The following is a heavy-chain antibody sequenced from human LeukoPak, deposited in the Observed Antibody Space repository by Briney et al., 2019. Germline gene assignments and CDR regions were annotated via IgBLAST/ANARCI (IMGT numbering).Heavy chain of an antibody. Sequence: GGSLRLSCAASGFLFSDHAMTWVRQTPAKGLEWVSSISAGGADIQYADSVKGRFTISRDNSKNTLYLQMDSLRAEDTAVYYCAKEHCSSDPCYVDCWGQGSLVTVSS. J-gene: IGHJ4*02. CDR3: AKEHCSSDPCYVDC. V-gene: IGHV3-23*01. CDR1: GFLFSDHA. D-gene: IGHD2-2*01. CDR2: ISAGGADI.